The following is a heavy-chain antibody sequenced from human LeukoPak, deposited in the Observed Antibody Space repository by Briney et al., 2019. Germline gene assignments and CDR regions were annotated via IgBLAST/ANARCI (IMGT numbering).Heavy chain of an antibody. J-gene: IGHJ5*02. CDR3: AKDSDLSSSTWFDP. CDR1: GFTFSSYG. V-gene: IGHV3-33*06. Sequence: QPGRSLRLSCAASGFTFSSYGMHWVRQAPGKGLEWVAVIWYDGSNKYYADSVKGRFTISRDNSKNTLYLQMNSLRAEDTAVYYCAKDSDLSSSTWFDPWGQGTLVTASS. CDR2: IWYDGSNK. D-gene: IGHD6-6*01.